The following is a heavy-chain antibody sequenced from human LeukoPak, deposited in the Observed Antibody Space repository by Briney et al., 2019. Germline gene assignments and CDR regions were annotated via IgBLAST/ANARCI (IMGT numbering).Heavy chain of an antibody. CDR2: IHYSGNT. CDR1: GDSIRRNY. V-gene: IGHV4-59*08. D-gene: IGHD3-10*01. CDR3: AAYRSGTHYNSYYFDD. Sequence: SETLSLTCGISGDSIRRNYWSWIRHPPGKGLEWIGYIHYSGNTNYNPSLKSRVSISVDTSKNQFSLKLTSVTAADTAVYYCAAYRSGTHYNSYYFDDWGQGTLVIVSS. J-gene: IGHJ4*02.